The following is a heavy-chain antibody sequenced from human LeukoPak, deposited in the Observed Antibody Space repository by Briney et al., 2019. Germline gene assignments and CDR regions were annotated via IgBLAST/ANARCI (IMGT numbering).Heavy chain of an antibody. CDR3: ARGVVGSSWYHDAFDI. D-gene: IGHD6-13*01. Sequence: PSETLSLTCTVSGGSISSYYWSWIRQPAGKGLEWIGRIYTSGSTNYNPSLKSRVTMSVDTSKNQFSLKLSSVTAADTAVYYCARGVVGSSWYHDAFDIWGQGTMVTVSS. CDR2: IYTSGST. CDR1: GGSISSYY. V-gene: IGHV4-4*07. J-gene: IGHJ3*02.